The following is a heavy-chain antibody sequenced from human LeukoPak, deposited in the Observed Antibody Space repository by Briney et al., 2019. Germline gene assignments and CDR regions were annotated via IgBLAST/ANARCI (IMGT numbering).Heavy chain of an antibody. CDR1: GDSINSNSYH. CDR3: ARPHLTWRVEYFDP. V-gene: IGHV4-39*01. CDR2: VYSTGNT. J-gene: IGHJ5*02. Sequence: SETLSLTCTVSGDSINSNSYHWGWIRQPPGKGLEWIGTVYSTGNTYYTPSLKSRLTISVDTSNNQFSLKLTSVTAADTAVYYCARPHLTWRVEYFDPWGQGTLVTVSS. D-gene: IGHD3-16*01.